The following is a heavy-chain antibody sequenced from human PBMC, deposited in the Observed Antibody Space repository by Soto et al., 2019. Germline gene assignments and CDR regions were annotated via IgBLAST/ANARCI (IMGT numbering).Heavy chain of an antibody. J-gene: IGHJ6*02. CDR3: SQGGSGSYYGMDG. CDR1: GLSLTTSGVG. V-gene: IGHV2-5*02. Sequence: QITLKESGPTLVKPTQTLTLTCTFSGLSLTTSGVGVSWIRQPPGKALEWLAVIYWDNDKRFSLSLKTRLTITRDTSKNQVSLTMTNMDPVDTGTYYCSQGGSGSYYGMDGWGQGTTVTVSS. CDR2: IYWDNDK. D-gene: IGHD3-10*01.